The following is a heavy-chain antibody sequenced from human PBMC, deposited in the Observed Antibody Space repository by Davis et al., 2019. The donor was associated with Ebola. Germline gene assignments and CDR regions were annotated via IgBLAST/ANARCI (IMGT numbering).Heavy chain of an antibody. V-gene: IGHV3-7*04. Sequence: SLKISCAASGFIFSNYWMSWARQAPGKGLEWVAKIKQDGGETYYVDSVKGRFTISRDNAKNSLYLQMNSLRAEDSAVYYCARGGSYPGSWGQGTLVTVSS. CDR3: ARGGSYPGS. J-gene: IGHJ5*02. CDR1: GFIFSNYW. D-gene: IGHD1-26*01. CDR2: IKQDGGET.